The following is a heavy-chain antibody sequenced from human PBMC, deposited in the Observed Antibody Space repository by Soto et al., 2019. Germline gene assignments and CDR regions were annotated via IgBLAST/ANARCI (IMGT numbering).Heavy chain of an antibody. CDR1: GFTFSRHA. CDR2: LSDSGGSI. D-gene: IGHD6-19*01. Sequence: PGGSLRLSCTASGFTFSRHAMTWVRQAPGKGLEWVSGLSDSGGSIYYADSVKGRFTISRDNSMNTLYLQMNTLRAEDTAIYYSAKVSSSGYAGFFDLWGQGTLVTVSS. V-gene: IGHV3-23*01. J-gene: IGHJ4*02. CDR3: AKVSSSGYAGFFDL.